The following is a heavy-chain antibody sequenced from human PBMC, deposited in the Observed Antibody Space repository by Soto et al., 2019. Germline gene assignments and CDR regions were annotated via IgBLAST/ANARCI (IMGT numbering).Heavy chain of an antibody. CDR1: GFTFSSYG. J-gene: IGHJ6*02. Sequence: QVQLVESGGGVVQPGRSLRLSCAASGFTFSSYGMHWVRQAPGKGLEWGAVISYDGSNKYYADSVKGRFTISRDNSKNTLYLQMNSLRAEDTAVYYCATSGDFWSGYYPHLAYYYYGMDVWGQGTTVTVSS. CDR2: ISYDGSNK. V-gene: IGHV3-30*03. D-gene: IGHD3-3*01. CDR3: ATSGDFWSGYYPHLAYYYYGMDV.